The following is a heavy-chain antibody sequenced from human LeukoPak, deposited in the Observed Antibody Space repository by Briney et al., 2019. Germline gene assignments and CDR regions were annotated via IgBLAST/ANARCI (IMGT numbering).Heavy chain of an antibody. Sequence: PSETLSLTCTVSRGSISGYYWSSIRQPAGKGLEWIGRIYSSGSTNSNPSLKSRVTMSVETSKNQFSLKVNSVTAADTAVYYCARDHYYASGSYSDAFDIWGQGTMVTVSS. J-gene: IGHJ3*02. D-gene: IGHD3-10*01. CDR1: RGSISGYY. CDR3: ARDHYYASGSYSDAFDI. V-gene: IGHV4-4*07. CDR2: IYSSGST.